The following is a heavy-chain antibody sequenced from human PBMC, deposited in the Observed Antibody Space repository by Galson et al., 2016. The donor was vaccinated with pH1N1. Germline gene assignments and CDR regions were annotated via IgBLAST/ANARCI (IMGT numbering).Heavy chain of an antibody. Sequence: SVKVSCKASGYTLSSLYIHWVRQAPGHGPEWMGAISPSDVDANYAQKFQGKVTMTRDTSTSTVYMELNSLRSDDTALYYCATIAYWGQGTLVTVSS. J-gene: IGHJ4*02. CDR1: GYTLSSLY. CDR2: ISPSDVDA. CDR3: ATIAY. V-gene: IGHV1-46*01.